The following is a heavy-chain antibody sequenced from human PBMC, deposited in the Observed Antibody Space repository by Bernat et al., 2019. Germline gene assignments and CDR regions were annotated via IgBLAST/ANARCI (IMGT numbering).Heavy chain of an antibody. CDR1: GFTFSSYS. J-gene: IGHJ4*02. CDR3: AGRGQYFDY. CDR2: ISSSSSTI. V-gene: IGHV3-48*02. Sequence: EVQLVESGGGLVQPGGSLRLSCAASGFTFSSYSLNWVRQAPGKGLGRVSYISSSSSTIYYADSVTGRFTMSRDNAKNSLYLQMNSLRDEDTAVYYCAGRGQYFDYWGQGTLVTVSS.